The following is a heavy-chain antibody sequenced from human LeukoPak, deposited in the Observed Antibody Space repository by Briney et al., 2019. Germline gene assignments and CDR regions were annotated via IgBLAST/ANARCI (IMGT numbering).Heavy chain of an antibody. CDR3: ARESDIVVVPAAIEVPRALDP. D-gene: IGHD2-2*01. J-gene: IGHJ5*02. CDR2: INPNSGGT. V-gene: IGHV1-2*02. CDR1: GYTFTGYY. Sequence: ASVKVSCKASGYTFTGYYMHWVRQAPGHGLEWMGWINPNSGGTNYAQKFQGRVTMTRDTSISTAYMELSRLRSDDTAVYYCARESDIVVVPAAIEVPRALDPWGQGTLVTVSS.